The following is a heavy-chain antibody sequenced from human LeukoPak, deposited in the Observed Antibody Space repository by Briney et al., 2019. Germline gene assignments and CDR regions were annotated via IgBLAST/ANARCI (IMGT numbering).Heavy chain of an antibody. V-gene: IGHV3-48*04. CDR3: ASSILADGTSPFDY. D-gene: IGHD6-13*01. Sequence: PGGSLRLSCAASGFTFSSYSMNWVRQAPGKGLEWVSYISSSSGTIYYADSVRGRFTISRDNAKNSLYLQMNSLRAEDTAVYCCASSILADGTSPFDYWGQGTLVTVSS. CDR2: ISSSSGTI. J-gene: IGHJ4*02. CDR1: GFTFSSYS.